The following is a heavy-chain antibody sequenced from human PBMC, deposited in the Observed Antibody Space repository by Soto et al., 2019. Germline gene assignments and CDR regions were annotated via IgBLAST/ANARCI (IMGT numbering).Heavy chain of an antibody. CDR2: TGGGIGP. CDR3: GKVPDGVNSNSPYY. CDR1: GLPFRQYA. Sequence: EGQLLESGGGLVQPGESLKLACAVSGLPFRQYAMSWVRQAPVKGLEWVSTTGGGIGPYYADSVKGRFTISRDLSKNTRYQQMNSLRADDTAVYYCGKVPDGVNSNSPYYWGQGTLVTVSS. J-gene: IGHJ4*02. V-gene: IGHV3-23*01. D-gene: IGHD4-4*01.